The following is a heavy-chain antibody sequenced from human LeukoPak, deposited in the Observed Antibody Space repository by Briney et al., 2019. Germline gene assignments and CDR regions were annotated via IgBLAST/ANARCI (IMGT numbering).Heavy chain of an antibody. J-gene: IGHJ4*02. Sequence: ASVTVSCKASGYTFTSYYMHWVRQAPGQGLEWMGIINPSGGSTSYAQKFQGRVTMTRDTSTSTVYMELSSLRSEDTAVHYCARGSYSNYAFDYWGQGTLVTVSS. D-gene: IGHD4-11*01. CDR1: GYTFTSYY. V-gene: IGHV1-46*03. CDR3: ARGSYSNYAFDY. CDR2: INPSGGST.